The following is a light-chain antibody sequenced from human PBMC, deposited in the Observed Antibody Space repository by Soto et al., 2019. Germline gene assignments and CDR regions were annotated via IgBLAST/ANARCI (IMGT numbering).Light chain of an antibody. CDR3: SSYTSISPLSV. CDR2: EVN. V-gene: IGLV2-14*01. J-gene: IGLJ1*01. Sequence: QSVLTQPASVSGSPRQSITISCTGASSDVGGYTYVSWYQQHPVKTPKLMIYEVNNRPSGVSHRFSGSKSGNTASLTISGLQAEDDADYYCSSYTSISPLSVFGTGTTLTVL. CDR1: SSDVGGYTY.